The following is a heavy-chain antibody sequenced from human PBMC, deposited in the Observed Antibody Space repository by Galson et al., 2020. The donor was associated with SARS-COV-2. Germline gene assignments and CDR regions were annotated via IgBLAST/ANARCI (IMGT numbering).Heavy chain of an antibody. J-gene: IGHJ4*02. Sequence: GGSLRLSCAASGFTFDDYAMHWVRQAPGKGLEWVSGISWNSGSIGYADSVKGRFTISRDNAKNSLYLQMNSLRAEDTALYYCAKDRTPFAVGSYIFDYWGQGTLVTVSS. V-gene: IGHV3-9*01. D-gene: IGHD1-26*01. CDR3: AKDRTPFAVGSYIFDY. CDR1: GFTFDDYA. CDR2: ISWNSGSI.